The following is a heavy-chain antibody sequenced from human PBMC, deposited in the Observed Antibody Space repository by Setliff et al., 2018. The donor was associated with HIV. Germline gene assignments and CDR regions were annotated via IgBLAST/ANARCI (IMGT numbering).Heavy chain of an antibody. CDR1: GFTFSTYA. D-gene: IGHD3-3*01. CDR3: AKQRYYDGNDGIDV. Sequence: VGSLRLSCVASGFTFSTYAINWVRLPPGKGLEWVSSISGSGFAYYADSVKGRFIISRDNSKNTLFLQMDSLRAEDTALYYCAKQRYYDGNDGIDVWGQGTMVTVS. J-gene: IGHJ3*01. CDR2: ISGSGFA. V-gene: IGHV3-23*01.